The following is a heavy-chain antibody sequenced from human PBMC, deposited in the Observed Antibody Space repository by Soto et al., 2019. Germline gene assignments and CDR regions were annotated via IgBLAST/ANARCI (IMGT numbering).Heavy chain of an antibody. CDR2: INPNSGGT. CDR1: GYTFTGYY. D-gene: IGHD2-15*01. V-gene: IGHV1-2*02. J-gene: IGHJ4*02. CDR3: ARVRDIVVVVAAFDY. Sequence: ASVKVSCKASGYTFTGYYMHWVRQAPGQGLEWMGWINPNSGGTNYAQKFQGRVTMTRDTSISTAYMELSRLRSDDTVVYYCARVRDIVVVVAAFDYWGQGTLVTVSS.